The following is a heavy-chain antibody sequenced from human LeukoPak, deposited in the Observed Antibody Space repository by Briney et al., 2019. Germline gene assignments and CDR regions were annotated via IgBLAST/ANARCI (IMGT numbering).Heavy chain of an antibody. V-gene: IGHV1-2*02. J-gene: IGHJ4*02. CDR1: GYTFTGYY. Sequence: ASMKVSCKASGYTFTGYYMHWVRQAPGQGLEWMGWINPNSGGTNYAQKFQGRVTMTRDTSISTAYMELSRLRSDDTAVYYCATVLLRVRGWHHIDYWGQGTLVTVSS. CDR2: INPNSGGT. CDR3: ATVLLRVRGWHHIDY. D-gene: IGHD3-10*01.